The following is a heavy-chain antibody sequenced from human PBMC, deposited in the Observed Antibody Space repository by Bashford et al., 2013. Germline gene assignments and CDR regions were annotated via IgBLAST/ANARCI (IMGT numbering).Heavy chain of an antibody. V-gene: IGHV1-2*02. CDR3: ARSIAVAGTGQHVNYYYYYGMDV. CDR1: GYTFTGYY. D-gene: IGHD6-19*01. Sequence: ASVKVSCKASGYTFTGYYMHWVRQAPGQGLEWMGWINPNSGGTNYAQKFQGRVTMTRDTSISTAYMELSRLRSDDTAVYYCARSIAVAGTGQHVNYYYYYGMDVWGQGTTVTVSS. CDR2: INPNSGGT. J-gene: IGHJ6*02.